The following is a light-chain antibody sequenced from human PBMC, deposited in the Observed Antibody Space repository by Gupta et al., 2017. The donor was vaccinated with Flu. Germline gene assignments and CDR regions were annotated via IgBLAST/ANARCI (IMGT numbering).Light chain of an antibody. CDR1: SSDVGGDNY. J-gene: IGLJ3*02. CDR2: EVS. CDR3: SSYTSSSTRV. Sequence: SRTISCTGTSSDVGGDNYVAWYQQTPANALNLMIYEVSNRPAGVSNRFSGSKSGNTASLTISGPQAEDEADYYCSSYTSSSTRVFGGGTKLTVL. V-gene: IGLV2-14*01.